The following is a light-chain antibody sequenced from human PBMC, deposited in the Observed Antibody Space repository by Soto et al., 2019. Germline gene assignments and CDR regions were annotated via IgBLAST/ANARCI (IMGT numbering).Light chain of an antibody. CDR2: EVT. J-gene: IGLJ2*01. Sequence: QSALTQPASVSGSPGQSITISCTGTSSDLGGYNYVSWYQHHPGKAPKLMIYEVTNRPSGVSNRFSGSKSGNTASLTISGLQAEDEADYYCSSYSSSSTLVLFGGGTKVTVL. V-gene: IGLV2-14*01. CDR1: SSDLGGYNY. CDR3: SSYSSSSTLVL.